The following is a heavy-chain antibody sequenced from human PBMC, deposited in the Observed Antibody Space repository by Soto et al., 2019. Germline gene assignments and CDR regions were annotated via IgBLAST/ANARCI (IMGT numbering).Heavy chain of an antibody. CDR1: GFTFSTYA. CDR2: ISYDGSNT. J-gene: IGHJ6*02. V-gene: IGHV3-30*18. Sequence: GGSLRLSCAASGFTFSTYAMHWVRQAPGKGLEWVALISYDGSNTYYADSVKGRLTISRDNSKSTLYLQMNSLRAEDTAVYYCAKELAYCGGDCSPTYYYYYYGMDVWGQGTTVNVSS. D-gene: IGHD2-21*02. CDR3: AKELAYCGGDCSPTYYYYYYGMDV.